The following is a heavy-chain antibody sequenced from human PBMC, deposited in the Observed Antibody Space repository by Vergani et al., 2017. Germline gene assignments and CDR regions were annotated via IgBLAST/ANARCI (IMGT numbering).Heavy chain of an antibody. CDR1: GYTFSNYY. CDR2: INPSGGKT. CDR3: ARGDYVILTGYRY. V-gene: IGHV1-46*03. J-gene: IGHJ4*02. Sequence: QVQVVQSGAEVKKSGASVKVSCKTSGYTFSNYYMHWVRQAPGQGLEWMGIINPSGGKTNYAQKFQGRVTMTRDTSTSIVHMELRSQRSEDTAIYYCARGDYVILTGYRYWGQGTLVTVSA. D-gene: IGHD3-9*01.